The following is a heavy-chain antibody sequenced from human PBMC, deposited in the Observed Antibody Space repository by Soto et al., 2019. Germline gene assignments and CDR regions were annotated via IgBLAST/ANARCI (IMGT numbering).Heavy chain of an antibody. J-gene: IGHJ5*02. Sequence: PGGSLRLSCAASGFSFKDYYMTWMRQTPGKGLEWISTITSSGGTTYYAASVKGRVTISRDNANNSLYLQMRGLRAEDTALYYCSSDKYTNYVNSFDLCGHGTLVIV. CDR3: SSDKYTNYVNSFDL. CDR2: ITSSGGTT. CDR1: GFSFKDYY. D-gene: IGHD3-16*01. V-gene: IGHV3-11*01.